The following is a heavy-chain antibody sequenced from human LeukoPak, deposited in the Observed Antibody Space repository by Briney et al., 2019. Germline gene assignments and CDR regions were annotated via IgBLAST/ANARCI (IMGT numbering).Heavy chain of an antibody. CDR3: ARHPNSNSYYYVIFFDY. Sequence: SETLSLTYTVSGGSISSSSYYWGWIRQLPGKGLEWIGSIYHSGSTYYNPSLKSRVTISVDTSKNQFSLKLSSVTAADTAVYYCARHPNSNSYYYVIFFDYWGQGTLVTVSS. CDR1: GGSISSSSYY. D-gene: IGHD3-22*01. J-gene: IGHJ4*02. CDR2: IYHSGST. V-gene: IGHV4-39*01.